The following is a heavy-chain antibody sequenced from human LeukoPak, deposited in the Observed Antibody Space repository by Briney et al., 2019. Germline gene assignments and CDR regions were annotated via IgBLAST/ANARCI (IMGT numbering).Heavy chain of an antibody. V-gene: IGHV1-69*13. D-gene: IGHD1-26*01. CDR3: ARDLSGSLEGDAFDI. Sequence: GASVKVSCKASGGTFSSYAISWVRQAPGQGLEWMGGIIPIFGTANYAQKFQGRVTITADESTSTAYMELSSLRSEDTAVYYCARDLSGSLEGDAFDIWGLGTMVTVSS. CDR1: GGTFSSYA. J-gene: IGHJ3*02. CDR2: IIPIFGTA.